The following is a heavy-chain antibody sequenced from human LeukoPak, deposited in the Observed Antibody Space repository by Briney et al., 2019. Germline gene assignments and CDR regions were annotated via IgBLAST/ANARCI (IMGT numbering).Heavy chain of an antibody. V-gene: IGHV4-59*01. CDR2: IYYSGST. D-gene: IGHD3-9*01. CDR1: GGSISSYY. CDR3: ARVLNYDILTGYADY. Sequence: PSETLSLTCTVSGGSISSYYWSWIRQPPGKGLEWIGYIYYSGSTNYNPSLKSRVTISVDTSKNQFSLKLSSVTAADTAVYYCARVLNYDILTGYADYWGQGTLVTVSS. J-gene: IGHJ4*02.